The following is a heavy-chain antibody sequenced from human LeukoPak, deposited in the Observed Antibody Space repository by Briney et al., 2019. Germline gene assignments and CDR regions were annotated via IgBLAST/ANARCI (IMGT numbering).Heavy chain of an antibody. Sequence: GGSLRLSCAASGFTFSSYSMNWVRQAPGKGLEWVSSISSSSSYIYYADSVKGRFTISRDNAKNSLYLQMNSLRAEDTAVYYCAKTYYYDSSGYLYFDYWGQGTLVTVSS. CDR3: AKTYYYDSSGYLYFDY. J-gene: IGHJ4*02. D-gene: IGHD3-22*01. V-gene: IGHV3-21*01. CDR1: GFTFSSYS. CDR2: ISSSSSYI.